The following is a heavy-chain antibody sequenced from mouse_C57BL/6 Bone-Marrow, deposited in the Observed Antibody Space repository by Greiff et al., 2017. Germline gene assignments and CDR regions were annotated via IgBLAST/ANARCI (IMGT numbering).Heavy chain of an antibody. Sequence: LVESGAELVKPGASVKMSCKASGYTFTSYWITWVKQRPGQGLEWIGDIYPGSGSTNYNEKFKSKATLTVDTSSSTAYMQLSSLTSEDSAVYYCAREVCLPYYYAMDYWGQGTSVTVSS. V-gene: IGHV1-55*01. CDR2: IYPGSGST. D-gene: IGHD2-1*01. J-gene: IGHJ4*01. CDR1: GYTFTSYW. CDR3: AREVCLPYYYAMDY.